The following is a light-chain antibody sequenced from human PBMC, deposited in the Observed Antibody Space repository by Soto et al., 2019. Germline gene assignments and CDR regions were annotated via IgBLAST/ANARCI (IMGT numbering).Light chain of an antibody. CDR2: RAS. CDR1: QSIIRW. J-gene: IGKJ1*01. V-gene: IGKV1-5*03. CDR3: QQYASFPRT. Sequence: DIQVTQSPSTLSASVGDRITITCRASQSIIRWLAWYQQKPGKAPKLLMYRASTLESGVPSRFSGSGSGTEFTLTISSLQPDDFATYHCQQYASFPRTFGHGTKVDI.